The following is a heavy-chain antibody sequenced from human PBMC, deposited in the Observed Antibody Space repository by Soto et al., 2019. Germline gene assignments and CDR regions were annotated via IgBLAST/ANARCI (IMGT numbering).Heavy chain of an antibody. D-gene: IGHD2-8*01. J-gene: IGHJ4*02. Sequence: ASVKVSCKASGYTFTTYDISWVRQAPGQGLEWMGWISPYNGNTNYAQNLQDRVTMTIDTSTTTAYMELRSLTSDDTAVYFCARYYCTRHPCSSDYWGKGTLVTVSS. V-gene: IGHV1-18*01. CDR1: GYTFTTYD. CDR3: ARYYCTRHPCSSDY. CDR2: ISPYNGNT.